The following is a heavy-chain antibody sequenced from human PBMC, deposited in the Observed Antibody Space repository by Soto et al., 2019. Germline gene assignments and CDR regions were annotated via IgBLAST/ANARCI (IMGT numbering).Heavy chain of an antibody. J-gene: IGHJ4*02. D-gene: IGHD2-8*02. CDR1: GFTFSSYT. CDR3: ARVSGGREGPFYY. Sequence: EVQLVESGGGLVQPGGSLRLSCTASGFTFSSYTMHWVRQITDKGLEWVAAIGTAGDTFYQDSVKGRFTISREKAKNSLYLQMNSLRAEDTALYYCARVSGGREGPFYYWGRGTLVTVSS. V-gene: IGHV3-13*01. CDR2: IGTAGDT.